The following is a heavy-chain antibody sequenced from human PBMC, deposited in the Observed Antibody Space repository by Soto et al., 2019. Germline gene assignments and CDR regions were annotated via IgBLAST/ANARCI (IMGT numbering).Heavy chain of an antibody. Sequence: SETLSLTCAVYGGSFSGYYWSWIRQPPGKGLEWIGEINHSGSTNYNPSPKSRVTISVDTSKNQFSLKLSSVTAADTAVYYCARDRARPGYCSGGSCKYSPGWFDPWGQGTLVTVSS. CDR1: GGSFSGYY. J-gene: IGHJ5*02. CDR2: INHSGST. D-gene: IGHD2-15*01. CDR3: ARDRARPGYCSGGSCKYSPGWFDP. V-gene: IGHV4-34*01.